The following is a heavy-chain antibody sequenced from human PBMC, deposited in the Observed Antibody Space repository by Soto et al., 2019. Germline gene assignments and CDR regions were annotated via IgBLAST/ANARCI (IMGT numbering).Heavy chain of an antibody. V-gene: IGHV3-23*01. CDR2: ISGSGGST. CDR1: GFTFSSYA. D-gene: IGHD6-6*01. Sequence: EVQLLESGGGLVQPGGSLRLSCAASGFTFSSYAMSWVRQAPGKGLEWVSAISGSGGSTYYADSVKGRFTISRDNSTNTLYLQMNSLRAEDTAVYYCATAARPNYYYGMDVWGQGTTVTVSS. J-gene: IGHJ6*02. CDR3: ATAARPNYYYGMDV.